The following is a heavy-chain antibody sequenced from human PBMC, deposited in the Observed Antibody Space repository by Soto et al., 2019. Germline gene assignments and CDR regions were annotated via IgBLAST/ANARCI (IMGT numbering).Heavy chain of an antibody. Sequence: QITLKESGPTLVKPTQTLTLTCTFSGLSLSTIGEGVGWIRQPPGKALEWLALIYWDDDKRYSPSLKGRLTLLTDTSKSQLVHTMANLAPVDTVTYYWAQSRCGGVCVRSYWSHSYYGLDVWGQGTTVTVSS. CDR1: GLSLSTIGEG. CDR2: IYWDDDK. CDR3: AQSRCGGVCVRSYWSHSYYGLDV. D-gene: IGHD2-21*02. J-gene: IGHJ6*02. V-gene: IGHV2-5*02.